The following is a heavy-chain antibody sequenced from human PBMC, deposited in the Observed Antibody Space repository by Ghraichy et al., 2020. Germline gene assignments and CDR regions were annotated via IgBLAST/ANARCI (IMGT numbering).Heavy chain of an antibody. J-gene: IGHJ4*02. CDR3: ARHDYYDSWGFANFVY. D-gene: IGHD3-22*01. CDR2: IYYSGST. Sequence: SETLSLTCTVSGGSISSSSYYWGWIRQPPGKGLEWIGSIYYSGSTYYNPSLKSRVTISVDTSKNQFSLKLSSVTAADTAVYYCARHDYYDSWGFANFVYWGQGTLVTVSS. V-gene: IGHV4-39*07. CDR1: GGSISSSSYY.